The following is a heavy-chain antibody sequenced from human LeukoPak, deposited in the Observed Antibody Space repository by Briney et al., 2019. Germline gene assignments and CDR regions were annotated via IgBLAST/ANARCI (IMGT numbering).Heavy chain of an antibody. J-gene: IGHJ4*02. CDR1: GASISSHY. V-gene: IGHV4-4*09. D-gene: IGHD3-10*01. CDR3: ARSARVFDS. Sequence: SETLSLTCTVSGASISSHYWSWIRQAPGKGLGCIGYIYINGDTNYNPSLKSQATLSLDTSKNQFSLRLTSVTAADTAVYYCARSARVFDSWGPGTLVTVSS. CDR2: IYINGDT.